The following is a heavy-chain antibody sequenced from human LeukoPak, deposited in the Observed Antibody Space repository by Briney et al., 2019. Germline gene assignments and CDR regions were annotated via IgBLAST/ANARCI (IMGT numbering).Heavy chain of an antibody. CDR2: IYYSGST. CDR1: GGSLSSDY. Sequence: PSETLSLTCTFSGGSLSSDYWSWIRQPPGKGLEWIGHIYYSGSTNYNPSLKSRVYLSVDTFKNQFSLKLSSVTAADTAVYYCARAVRIFGVVNLAFDYWGQGTLVTVSS. V-gene: IGHV4-59*01. D-gene: IGHD3-3*01. CDR3: ARAVRIFGVVNLAFDY. J-gene: IGHJ4*02.